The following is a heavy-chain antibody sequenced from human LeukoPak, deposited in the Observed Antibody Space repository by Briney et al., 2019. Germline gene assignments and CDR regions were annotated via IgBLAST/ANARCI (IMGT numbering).Heavy chain of an antibody. CDR1: GYSFINFD. D-gene: IGHD2-15*01. V-gene: IGHV1-18*01. CDR3: ARGPRQTPHDPDF. CDR2: ITVYNGYT. J-gene: IGHJ4*02. Sequence: ASVRVSCKASGYSFINFDITWVRQVPGQGLEWMGWITVYNGYTNYAQNLHDRITLTTDTSATTAYMDLRSLRSDDTAVYYCARGPRQTPHDPDFWGQGTLVTVSS.